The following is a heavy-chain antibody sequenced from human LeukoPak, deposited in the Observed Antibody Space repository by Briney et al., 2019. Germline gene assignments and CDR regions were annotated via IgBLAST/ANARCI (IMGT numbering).Heavy chain of an antibody. CDR2: IYYSGST. Sequence: SETLSPTCAVSGGSISRYSWSWIRQPPGKGLEWIGYIYYSGSTNYNPSLKSRVTISVDTSKNQFSLKLSSLTAADTAVYYCARFFGSTSLYYSYGMEVWGQGATVTVSS. D-gene: IGHD2-2*01. CDR1: GGSISRYS. J-gene: IGHJ6*02. V-gene: IGHV4-59*08. CDR3: ARFFGSTSLYYSYGMEV.